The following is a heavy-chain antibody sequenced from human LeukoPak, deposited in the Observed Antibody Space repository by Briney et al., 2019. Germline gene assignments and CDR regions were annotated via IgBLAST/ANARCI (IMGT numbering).Heavy chain of an antibody. CDR3: ARGGWFGELWARRECHY. CDR2: INPNSGGT. J-gene: IGHJ4*02. V-gene: IGHV1-2*02. D-gene: IGHD3-10*01. Sequence: GASVKVSCKASGYTFTSYDINWVRQATGQGLEWMGWINPNSGGTNYAQKFQGRVTMTRDTSISTAYMELSRLRSDDTAVYYCARGGWFGELWARRECHYWGQGTLVTVSS. CDR1: GYTFTSYD.